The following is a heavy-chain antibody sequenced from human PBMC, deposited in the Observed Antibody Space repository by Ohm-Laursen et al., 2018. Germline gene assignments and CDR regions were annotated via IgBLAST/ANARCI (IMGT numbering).Heavy chain of an antibody. J-gene: IGHJ4*02. CDR1: GGSISSYY. D-gene: IGHD6-6*01. Sequence: GTLSLTCPVSGGSISSYYWSWIRQPAGKGLEWIGRIYTSGSTNYNPSLKSRVTMSVDTSKNQFSLKLSSVTAADTAVYYCARGESRYSSSSYFDYWGQGTLVTVSS. CDR3: ARGESRYSSSSYFDY. V-gene: IGHV4-4*07. CDR2: IYTSGST.